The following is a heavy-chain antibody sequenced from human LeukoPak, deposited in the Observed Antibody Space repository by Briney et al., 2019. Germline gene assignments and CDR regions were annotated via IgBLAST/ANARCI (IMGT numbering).Heavy chain of an antibody. CDR3: ARDQRSWYFDL. J-gene: IGHJ2*01. CDR1: GFTFSSYA. V-gene: IGHV3-23*01. Sequence: GGSLRLSCAASGFTFSSYAMSWVRQAPGKGLEWVSAISGSGGSTYYADSVKGRFTISRDNSKNTLYLQMNSLRVEDTALYYCARDQRSWYFDLWGRGTLVSVSS. CDR2: ISGSGGST.